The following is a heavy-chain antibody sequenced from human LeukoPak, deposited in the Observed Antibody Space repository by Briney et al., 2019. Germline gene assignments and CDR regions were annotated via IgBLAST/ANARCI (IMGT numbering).Heavy chain of an antibody. V-gene: IGHV3-15*01. D-gene: IGHD3-10*01. CDR3: TTARKLLWFGELITNTPDY. J-gene: IGHJ4*02. CDR2: IKSKTDGGTT. CDR1: GFTFSNAW. Sequence: GGSLRLSCAASGFTFSNAWMSWVRQAPGKGLEWVGRIKSKTDGGTTDYAAPVKGRFTISRDDSKNTLYLQMNSLKTEDTAVYYCTTARKLLWFGELITNTPDYWGQGTLVTVSS.